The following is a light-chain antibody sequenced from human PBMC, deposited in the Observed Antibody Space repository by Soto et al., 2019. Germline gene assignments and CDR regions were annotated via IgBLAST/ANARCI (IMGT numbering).Light chain of an antibody. CDR2: RNN. V-gene: IGLV1-47*01. Sequence: QAVVTQPPSASGTPGQRVTISCSGSNSNIGGNFVYWNQQLPGTAPKLLIYRNNQRPSGVPDRFSGSKSGTSASLAISGLRSEDEAEYYCATWDDSLSGWVFGGGTKLTVL. J-gene: IGLJ3*02. CDR3: ATWDDSLSGWV. CDR1: NSNIGGNF.